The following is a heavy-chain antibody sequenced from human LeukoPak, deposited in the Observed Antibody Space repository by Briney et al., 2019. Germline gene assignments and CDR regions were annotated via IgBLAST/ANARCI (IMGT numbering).Heavy chain of an antibody. Sequence: SVKVSCKASGGTFSSYAISWARQAPGQGLEWMGGIIPIFGTANYAQKFQGRVTITADESTSTAYMELSSLRSEDTAVYYCARGGYYDSSGYYITQLDYWGQGTLVTVSS. CDR2: IIPIFGTA. CDR1: GGTFSSYA. J-gene: IGHJ4*02. D-gene: IGHD3-22*01. V-gene: IGHV1-69*13. CDR3: ARGGYYDSSGYYITQLDY.